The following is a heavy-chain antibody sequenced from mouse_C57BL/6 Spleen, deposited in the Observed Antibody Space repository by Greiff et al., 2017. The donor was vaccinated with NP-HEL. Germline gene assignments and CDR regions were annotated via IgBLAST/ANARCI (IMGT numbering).Heavy chain of an antibody. J-gene: IGHJ4*01. D-gene: IGHD2-1*01. CDR3: AGPSTKVYYAMDY. CDR2: ISSGSSTI. Sequence: EVKMVEAGGGLVKPGGSLKLSCAASGFTFSDYGMHWVRQAPEKGLEWVAYISSGSSTIYYADTVKGRFTISRDNAKNTLFPQMTSLRSEDTAMDYCAGPSTKVYYAMDYWGQGTSVTVSS. V-gene: IGHV5-17*01. CDR1: GFTFSDYG.